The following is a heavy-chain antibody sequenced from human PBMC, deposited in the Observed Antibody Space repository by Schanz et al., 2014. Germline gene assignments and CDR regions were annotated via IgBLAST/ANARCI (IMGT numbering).Heavy chain of an antibody. V-gene: IGHV4-61*02. CDR2: VYTSGST. J-gene: IGHJ6*03. D-gene: IGHD2-2*02. CDR3: ARGGARRFPVVPDAIQGLRGHYYYYYLDV. Sequence: QVQLQESGPGLVKPSQTLSLTCSVSGGSISSGSYYWNWIRQPAGKGLEWIGRVYTSGSTNYNPSPEGRPPIPLPPPNTQSPRNLSSVSAADTAVYYCARGGARRFPVVPDAIQGLRGHYYYYYLDVWGKGTTVTASS. CDR1: GGSISSGSYY.